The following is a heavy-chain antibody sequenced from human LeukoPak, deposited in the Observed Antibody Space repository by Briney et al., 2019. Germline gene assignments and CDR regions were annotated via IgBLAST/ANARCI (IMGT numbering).Heavy chain of an antibody. V-gene: IGHV4-34*01. CDR3: ARGRMPPRYCSSTSCYRTPYGMDV. CDR1: GGSFSGYY. D-gene: IGHD2-2*02. J-gene: IGHJ6*02. CDR2: INHSGST. Sequence: SETLSLTCAVYGGSFSGYYWSWIRQPPGKGLEWIGEINHSGSTYYNPSLKSRVTISVDTSKNQFSLKLSSVTAADTAVYYCARGRMPPRYCSSTSCYRTPYGMDVWGQGTTVTVSS.